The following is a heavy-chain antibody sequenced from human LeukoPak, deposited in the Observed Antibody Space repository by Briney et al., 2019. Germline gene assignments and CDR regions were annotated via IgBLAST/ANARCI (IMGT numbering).Heavy chain of an antibody. CDR3: ARAQHGDYKAFDI. D-gene: IGHD4-17*01. CDR1: GFTFCSYS. Sequence: GGSLRLSCTASGFTFCSYSMNWVRQAPGKGLEWVSCISGSGGYIYYADSVKGRFTISRDNAKNSLYLQVNSLRAEDTAVYYCARAQHGDYKAFDIWGQGTMVTVSS. V-gene: IGHV3-21*01. CDR2: ISGSGGYI. J-gene: IGHJ3*02.